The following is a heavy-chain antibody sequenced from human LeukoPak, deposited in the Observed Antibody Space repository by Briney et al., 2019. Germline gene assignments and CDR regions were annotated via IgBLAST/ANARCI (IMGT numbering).Heavy chain of an antibody. CDR2: IYYSGST. J-gene: IGHJ4*02. D-gene: IGHD3-10*01. V-gene: IGHV4-59*01. Sequence: TSETLSLTCTVSGGSISSYYWSWIRQPPGKGLEWIGYIYYSGSTNYNLSLKSRVTISVDTSKNQFSLKLQSVTAADTAVYYCARELSGSYGYWGQGTLVTVSS. CDR1: GGSISSYY. CDR3: ARELSGSYGY.